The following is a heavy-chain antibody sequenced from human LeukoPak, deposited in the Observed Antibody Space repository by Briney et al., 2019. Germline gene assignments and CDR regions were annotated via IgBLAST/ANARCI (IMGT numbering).Heavy chain of an antibody. J-gene: IGHJ4*02. V-gene: IGHV3-53*01. CDR1: TFTVSDKY. Sequence: PGGSLRLSCTASTFTVSDKYMSWVRQAPGKGLEWVSVIYSGGSTYYADSVKGRFTISRDNSKNTLYLQMNSLRAEDTAVYYCARGGGDYAFDYWGQGTLVTVSS. CDR2: IYSGGST. D-gene: IGHD3-16*01. CDR3: ARGGGDYAFDY.